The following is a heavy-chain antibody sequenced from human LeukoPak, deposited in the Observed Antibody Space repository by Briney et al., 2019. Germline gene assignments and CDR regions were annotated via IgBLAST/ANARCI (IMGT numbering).Heavy chain of an antibody. CDR2: IIPIFGTA. Sequence: ASVEVSCKASGGTFSSYAISWVRQAPGQGLEWMGGIIPIFGTANYAQKFQGRVTITTDESTSTAYMELSSLRSEDTAVYYCARPQPPYYYDSSGYYGSYPLDYWRQGTLVTVSS. V-gene: IGHV1-69*05. D-gene: IGHD3-22*01. CDR1: GGTFSSYA. CDR3: ARPQPPYYYDSSGYYGSYPLDY. J-gene: IGHJ4*02.